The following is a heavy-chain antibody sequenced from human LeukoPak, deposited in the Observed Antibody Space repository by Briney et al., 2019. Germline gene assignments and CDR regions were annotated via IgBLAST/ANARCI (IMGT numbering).Heavy chain of an antibody. J-gene: IGHJ3*02. CDR2: IYYSGST. CDR1: GGSISSGGYY. V-gene: IGHV4-31*03. D-gene: IGHD3-22*01. CDR3: AREGPITMIVGGLDI. Sequence: SETLSLTCTVSGGSISSGGYYWSWIRQHPGKGLEWIGYIYYSGSTYYNPSPKSRVTISVDTSKNQFSLKLSSVTAADTAVYYCAREGPITMIVGGLDIWGQGTMVTVSS.